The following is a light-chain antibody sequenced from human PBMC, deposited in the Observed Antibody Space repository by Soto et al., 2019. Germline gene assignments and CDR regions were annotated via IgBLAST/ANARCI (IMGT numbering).Light chain of an antibody. J-gene: IGKJ2*01. CDR2: DAS. Sequence: EIVLTQSPATLSLSPGERPTLSCRAGQSVSRYLAWYQQKPGQAPKHLIYDASNRATGIPARFSGSGSGTEFTLTISSLEPEDFAVYYCQQRSNWTPYTFGQGTKLEIK. V-gene: IGKV3-11*01. CDR1: QSVSRY. CDR3: QQRSNWTPYT.